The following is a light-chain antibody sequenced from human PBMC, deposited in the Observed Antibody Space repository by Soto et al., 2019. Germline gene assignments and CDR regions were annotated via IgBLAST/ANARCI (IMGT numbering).Light chain of an antibody. CDR1: QGISSA. CDR3: QQFNSYPQT. CDR2: DAS. J-gene: IGKJ3*01. V-gene: IGKV1-13*02. Sequence: AIQLTQSPSSLSASVGDRVTITCRASQGISSALAWYQQKPGKAPKLLIYDASSLESRVPSRFSGSGSGTDFTLTISSLQPEDFATYYCQQFNSYPQTFGPGTKVDIK.